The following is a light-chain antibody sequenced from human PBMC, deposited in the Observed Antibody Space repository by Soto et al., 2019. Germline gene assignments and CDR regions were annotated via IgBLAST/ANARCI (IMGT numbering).Light chain of an antibody. CDR3: QQLNSFPLT. Sequence: DIQMTQSPSSVSASVGDRVTITCRASQGISSWLAWYQRKPGRAPKLLIYAAPRLQSGVPLRFSGSRSGTDFTLTISDLQPEDFAIYYCQQLNSFPLTFGQGTRLEIK. J-gene: IGKJ5*01. CDR1: QGISSW. CDR2: AAP. V-gene: IGKV1D-12*01.